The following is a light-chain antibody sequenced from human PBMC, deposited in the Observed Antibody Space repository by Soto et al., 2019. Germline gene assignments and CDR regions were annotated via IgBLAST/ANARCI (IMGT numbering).Light chain of an antibody. V-gene: IGKV1-12*01. CDR1: QGVRSW. CDR3: QQAITFPLT. J-gene: IGKJ4*01. CDR2: AAS. Sequence: DIQMTQSPSSVSASVGDSVIITCRASQGVRSWLAWYQHKPGTAPKLLIYAASTLQSGVPSRFSGSGSGTDFSLTISSLQPEDSATYYCQQAITFPLTFGGGTKVEI.